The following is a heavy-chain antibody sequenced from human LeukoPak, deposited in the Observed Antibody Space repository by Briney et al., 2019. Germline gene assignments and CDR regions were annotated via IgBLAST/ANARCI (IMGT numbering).Heavy chain of an antibody. CDR3: AKDRVSSSWYSGWFDP. J-gene: IGHJ5*02. Sequence: GGSLRLSCAASGFTFSSYAMSWVRPAPGKGLEWVSAISGSGGSTYYADSVKGRFTISRDNSKNTLYLQMNSLRAEDTAVYYCAKDRVSSSWYSGWFDPWGQGTLVTVSS. CDR2: ISGSGGST. D-gene: IGHD6-13*01. V-gene: IGHV3-23*01. CDR1: GFTFSSYA.